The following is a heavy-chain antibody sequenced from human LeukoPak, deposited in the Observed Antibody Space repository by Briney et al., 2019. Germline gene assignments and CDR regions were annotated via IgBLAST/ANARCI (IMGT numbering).Heavy chain of an antibody. CDR1: GGTFSSYA. CDR3: AREMESLANGFDL. J-gene: IGHJ3*01. D-gene: IGHD3-3*01. V-gene: IGHV1-69*01. CDR2: IILLFGST. Sequence: ASVKVSCKASGGTFSSYAISWVRQAPGQGLEWMGHIILLFGSTHYAQNFHGRLTISADESTRTAFMELSSLRSEDTALYYCAREMESLANGFDLWGQGTMVTVSS.